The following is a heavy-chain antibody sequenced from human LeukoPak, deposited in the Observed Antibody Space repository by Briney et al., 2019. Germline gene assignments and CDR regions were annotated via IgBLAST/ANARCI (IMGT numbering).Heavy chain of an antibody. V-gene: IGHV3-23*01. CDR1: GFTFSSYA. Sequence: PGGSLRLSCAASGFTFSSYAMKWVRQAPGKELEWVSSVSGSGGITYYADSVKGRFTISKDKSKNTLYLQMTSLRAEDTAVYYCAKVGCSSSSCSRFYQYMDVWGKGTTVTVSS. D-gene: IGHD2-2*01. CDR2: VSGSGGIT. CDR3: AKVGCSSSSCSRFYQYMDV. J-gene: IGHJ6*03.